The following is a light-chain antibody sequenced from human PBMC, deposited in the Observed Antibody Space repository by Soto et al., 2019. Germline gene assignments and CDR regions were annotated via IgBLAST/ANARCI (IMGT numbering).Light chain of an antibody. CDR3: QQYGSSPTSKYT. J-gene: IGKJ2*01. CDR2: GAS. V-gene: IGKV3-20*01. Sequence: EIVLTQSPGTLSLSPGERATLSCRASQSVSSSYLAWYQQKPGQAPRLLIYGASSRATGIPDRFSGSGSGTDFTLTISRLEPEDFAVYYCQQYGSSPTSKYTFGQGTKLEIK. CDR1: QSVSSSY.